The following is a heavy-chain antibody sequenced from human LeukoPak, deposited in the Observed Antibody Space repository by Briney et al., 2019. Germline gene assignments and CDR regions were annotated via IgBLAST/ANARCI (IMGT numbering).Heavy chain of an antibody. CDR1: GYTFTSYD. V-gene: IGHV1-8*01. CDR3: ARGHNWESYYYYYMDV. D-gene: IGHD1-20*01. CDR2: MNPNSGNT. J-gene: IGHJ6*03. Sequence: VKVSCKASGYTFTSYDINWVRQATGQGLEWMGWMNPNSGNTGYAQEFQGRVTMTRNTSISTAYMELSSLRSEDTAVYYCARGHNWESYYYYYMDVWGKGTTVTVSS.